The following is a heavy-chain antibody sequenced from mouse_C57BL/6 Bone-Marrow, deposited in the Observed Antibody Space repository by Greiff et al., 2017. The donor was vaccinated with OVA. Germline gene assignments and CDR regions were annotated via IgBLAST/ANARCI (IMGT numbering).Heavy chain of an antibody. D-gene: IGHD1-1*01. CDR2: INPSNGGT. CDR3: VSPFYYFGSSAWYFGV. V-gene: IGHV1-53*01. J-gene: IGHJ1*03. Sequence: VQLQQPGPELVKPGASVKLSCKASGYTFTRYWMHWVKQRPGQGLEWIGNINPSNGGTKYNEKFKSKATLTVDKSSSTAYMHLSRLTTEDSAVYYCVSPFYYFGSSAWYFGVWGTGTAVSVSS. CDR1: GYTFTRYW.